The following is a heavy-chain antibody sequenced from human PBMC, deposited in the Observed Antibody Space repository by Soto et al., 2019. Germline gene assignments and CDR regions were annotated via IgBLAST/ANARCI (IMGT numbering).Heavy chain of an antibody. J-gene: IGHJ4*02. Sequence: GGSLRLSCEASGFTFSSYAMHWVRQAPGKGLEWVAAISFDVTNEYHADSVKGRFTISRDNSKNTLSLQMNSLRVEDTAVYYCATHHNWNYYTYFDYWGQGTQVTVSS. CDR3: ATHHNWNYYTYFDY. V-gene: IGHV3-30-3*01. CDR1: GFTFSSYA. D-gene: IGHD1-7*01. CDR2: ISFDVTNE.